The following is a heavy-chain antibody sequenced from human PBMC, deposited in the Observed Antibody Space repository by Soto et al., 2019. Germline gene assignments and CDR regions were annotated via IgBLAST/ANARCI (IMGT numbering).Heavy chain of an antibody. CDR3: AKGWDTARNYYYYGMDV. D-gene: IGHD5-18*01. CDR1: GFTFSSYA. Sequence: GGSLRLSCAASGFTFSSYAMSWVRQAPGKGLEWVSAISGSGGSTYYADSVKGRFTISRDNSKNTLYLQMNSLRAEDTAVYYGAKGWDTARNYYYYGMDVWGQGTTVTVSS. CDR2: ISGSGGST. J-gene: IGHJ6*02. V-gene: IGHV3-23*01.